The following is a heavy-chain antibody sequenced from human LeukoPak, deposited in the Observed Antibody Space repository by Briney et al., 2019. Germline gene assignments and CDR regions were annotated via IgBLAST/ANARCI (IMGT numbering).Heavy chain of an antibody. CDR3: TREGDVVGATIDS. J-gene: IGHJ4*02. D-gene: IGHD1-26*01. Sequence: SETLSLTCIASDYSISSGYYWGWIRQPPGKGLEWFGSISHSGSTYYNPSLKSRVTISLDTSKNQFSLKLRSVTAADTAFYYCTREGDVVGATIDSWGQGTLVTVSS. CDR1: DYSISSGYY. V-gene: IGHV4-38-2*02. CDR2: ISHSGST.